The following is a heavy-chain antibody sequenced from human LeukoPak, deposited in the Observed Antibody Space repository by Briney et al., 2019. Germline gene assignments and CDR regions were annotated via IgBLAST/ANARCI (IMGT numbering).Heavy chain of an antibody. CDR1: GGSFSGYY. CDR3: ARRGPMIARAPFDD. D-gene: IGHD3-22*01. V-gene: IGHV4-34*01. Sequence: SETLSLTCAVYGGSFSGYYWSWIRQPPGKGLEWIGEINHSGSTNYNPSLKSRVTISVDTSKNQFSLKLSSVTAADTAVYYCARRGPMIARAPFDDWGQGTLVTVSS. J-gene: IGHJ4*02. CDR2: INHSGST.